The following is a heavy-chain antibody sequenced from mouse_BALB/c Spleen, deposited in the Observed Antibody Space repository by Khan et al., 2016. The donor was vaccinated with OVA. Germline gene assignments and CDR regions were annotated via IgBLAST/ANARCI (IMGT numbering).Heavy chain of an antibody. CDR3: ARSPDSYDRGDY. Sequence: QVQLQQSGAELAKPGASVKMSCKASGYNLTNYWMHRLKKSPGQGLEGIGYIKPNTGYTEYSQKVRDKATLTADKSSSTAYMQLTSLTSEDSEVNHCARSPDSYDRGDYWGQGTSVTVSS. D-gene: IGHD2-12*01. V-gene: IGHV1-7*01. CDR1: GYNLTNYW. J-gene: IGHJ4*01. CDR2: IKPNTGYT.